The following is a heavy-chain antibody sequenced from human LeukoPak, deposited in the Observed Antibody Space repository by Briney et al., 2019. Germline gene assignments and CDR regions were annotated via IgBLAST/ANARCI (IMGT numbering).Heavy chain of an antibody. V-gene: IGHV1-69*05. CDR2: IIPIFGTA. CDR1: GGTFSSYA. Sequence: SVKVSCKASGGTFSSYAISWVRQAPGQGLEWMGRIIPIFGTANYAQKFQGRVTITTDESTSTAYMELSSLRSEDTAVYYCAKEEGVYYYYYYMDVWGKGTTVTVSS. J-gene: IGHJ6*03. CDR3: AKEEGVYYYYYYMDV.